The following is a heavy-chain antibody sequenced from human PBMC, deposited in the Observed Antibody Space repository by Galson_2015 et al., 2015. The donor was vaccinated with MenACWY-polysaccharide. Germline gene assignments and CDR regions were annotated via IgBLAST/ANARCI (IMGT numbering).Heavy chain of an antibody. CDR1: GFSFSTYW. J-gene: IGHJ5*02. CDR3: TKAGAKYGRGSSCYFNWFDP. V-gene: IGHV3-74*01. Sequence: SLRLSCAASGFSFSTYWMHWVRHAPGKGLVWVSRINADGSATDYADSVRGRFTISRDNAKITLYLEMNSLRAEDTAVYYCTKAGAKYGRGSSCYFNWFDPWGQGTLVTVSS. D-gene: IGHD2-15*01. CDR2: INADGSAT.